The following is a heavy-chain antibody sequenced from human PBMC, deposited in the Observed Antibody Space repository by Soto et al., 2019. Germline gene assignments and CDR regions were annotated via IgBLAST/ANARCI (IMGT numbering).Heavy chain of an antibody. J-gene: IGHJ3*02. CDR3: ARPDYTQDVWNHIYDI. CDR2: IYPGDSDT. CDR1: GDRSVYYG. D-gene: IGHD3-3*01. V-gene: IGHV5-51*01. Sequence: SLKVWSRGAGDRSVYYGGSRVRPTHGKGLEWMGSIYPGDSDTSYSPPFEGQVTISADKSINTAFLQWRSLKASDTAMYYCARPDYTQDVWNHIYDIWGQGTTVTVSS.